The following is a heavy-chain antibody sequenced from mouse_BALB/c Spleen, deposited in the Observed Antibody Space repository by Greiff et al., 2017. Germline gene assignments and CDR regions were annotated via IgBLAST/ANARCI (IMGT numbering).Heavy chain of an antibody. CDR3: ARNWEWFAY. CDR1: GYSITSGYY. V-gene: IGHV3-6*02. Sequence: DVKLQESGPGLVKPSQSLSLTCSVTGYSITSGYYWNWIRQFPGNKLEWMGYISYDGSNNYNPSLKNRISITRDTSKNQFFLKLNSVTTEDTATYYCARNWEWFAYWGQGTLVTVSA. J-gene: IGHJ3*01. D-gene: IGHD4-1*01. CDR2: ISYDGSN.